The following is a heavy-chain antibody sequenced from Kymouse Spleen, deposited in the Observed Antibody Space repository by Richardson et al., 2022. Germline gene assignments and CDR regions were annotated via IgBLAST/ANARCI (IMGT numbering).Heavy chain of an antibody. CDR2: IKSKTDGGTT. J-gene: IGHJ4*02. CDR3: TTGPTMVRGVIDY. D-gene: IGHD3-10*01. V-gene: IGHV3-15*01. Sequence: EVQLVESGGGLVKPGGSLRLSCAASGFTFSNAWMSWVRQAPGKGLEWVGRIKSKTDGGTTDYAAPVKGRFTISRDDSKNTLYLQMNSLKTEDTAVYYCTTGPTMVRGVIDYWGQGTLVTVSS. CDR1: GFTFSNAW.